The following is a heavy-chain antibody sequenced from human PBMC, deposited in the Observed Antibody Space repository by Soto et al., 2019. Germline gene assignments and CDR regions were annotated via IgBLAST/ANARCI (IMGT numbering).Heavy chain of an antibody. V-gene: IGHV3-23*01. D-gene: IGHD1-26*01. CDR3: AREVGAPSGWLDP. J-gene: IGHJ5*02. CDR2: ISATGGLK. CDR1: GFTFTNYA. Sequence: GGSLRLSCAASGFTFTNYAMTWVRQSPGKGLQWVSGISATGGLKYYADSVQGRFTISRDNSNNTLYLQMDNLRDDYTAIYYCAREVGAPSGWLDPWGQGTQVTVSS.